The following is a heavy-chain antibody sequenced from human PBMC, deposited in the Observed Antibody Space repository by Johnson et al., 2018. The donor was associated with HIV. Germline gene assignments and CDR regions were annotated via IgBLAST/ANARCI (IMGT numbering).Heavy chain of an antibody. CDR3: ARGWSGAFDI. CDR1: GFTFSDHQ. CDR2: ISYDGSNK. Sequence: VQVLESGGGLVQPGGSLRLSCVASGFTFSDHQMDWVRQAPGKGLEWVAVISYDGSNKYYANSVKGRFTISRDNSKNTRYLQMSSLRAEDTAVYYCARGWSGAFDIWGQGTMVTVSS. J-gene: IGHJ3*02. V-gene: IGHV3-30*03. D-gene: IGHD2-15*01.